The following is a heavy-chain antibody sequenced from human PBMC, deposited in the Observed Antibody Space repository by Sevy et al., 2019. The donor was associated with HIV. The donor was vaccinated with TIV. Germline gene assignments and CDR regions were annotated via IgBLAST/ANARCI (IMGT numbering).Heavy chain of an antibody. CDR2: INPDSGGP. D-gene: IGHD3-16*01. V-gene: IGHV1-2*02. J-gene: IGHJ5*02. Sequence: ASVKVSCQASGYRFNGYYIHWVRQAPGQGLEWLGWINPDSGGPIYAQKFQGRVTMTRDTSSTTAYMELTGLTSDDTAVYYCARERCSPCTCYGRWYDHWGLGTLVTVSS. CDR1: GYRFNGYY. CDR3: ARERCSPCTCYGRWYDH.